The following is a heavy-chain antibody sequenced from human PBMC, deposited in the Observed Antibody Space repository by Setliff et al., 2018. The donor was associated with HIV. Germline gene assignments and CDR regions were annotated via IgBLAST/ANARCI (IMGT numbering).Heavy chain of an antibody. CDR3: ARGPTLSPPDGFSI. CDR1: GDSISSYF. V-gene: IGHV4-4*09. Sequence: PSETLSLTCTVSGDSISSYFWSWIRQSPGKGLEWIGFRSTTGSTNYNPSLRSRVTISVDTSKNQFSLRLTSVTAADTAVYYCARGPTLSPPDGFSIWGQGTMVTVSS. CDR2: RSTTGST. J-gene: IGHJ3*02.